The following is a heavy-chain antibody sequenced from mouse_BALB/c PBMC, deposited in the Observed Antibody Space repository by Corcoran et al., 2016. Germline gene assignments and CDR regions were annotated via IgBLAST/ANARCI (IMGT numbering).Heavy chain of an antibody. CDR1: GYSFTGYY. J-gene: IGHJ2*01. CDR3: ASSTESDFDY. CDR2: INPYNGAT. Sequence: EVQLQQSGPELVKPGASVKISCKASGYSFTGYYMHWVKQSHVQSLEWIGRINPYNGATSYNQNFKDKASLTVDKSSSTAYIELHSLTSEDSAGDYCASSTESDFDYLGQGTTLTVSS. V-gene: IGHV1-26*01. D-gene: IGHD4-1*02.